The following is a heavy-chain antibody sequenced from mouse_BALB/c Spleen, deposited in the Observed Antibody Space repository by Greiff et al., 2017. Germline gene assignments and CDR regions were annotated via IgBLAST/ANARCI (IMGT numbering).Heavy chain of an antibody. V-gene: IGHV1-9*01. CDR1: GYTFSSYW. D-gene: IGHD2-2*01. Sequence: QVQLQQSGAELMKPGASVKISCKATGYTFSSYWIEWVKQRPGHGLEWIGEILPGSGSTNYNEKFKGKATFTADTSSNTAYMQLSSLTSEDSAVYYCAREGLPPWFAYWGQGTLVTVSA. J-gene: IGHJ3*01. CDR3: AREGLPPWFAY. CDR2: ILPGSGST.